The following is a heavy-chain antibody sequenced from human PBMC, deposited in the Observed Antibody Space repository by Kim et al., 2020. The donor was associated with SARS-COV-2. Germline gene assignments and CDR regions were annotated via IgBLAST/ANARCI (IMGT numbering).Heavy chain of an antibody. J-gene: IGHJ6*02. Sequence: GGSLRLSCAASGFTFSSYAMSWVRQAPGKGLEWVSAVSAGGGVTYYADSVKGRFTISRDNSKNTLFLQMNSLRAEDTALYYCAKTDLPGRLYNYGMDVWGQGTTVTVSS. D-gene: IGHD3-10*01. CDR2: VSAGGGVT. CDR3: AKTDLPGRLYNYGMDV. CDR1: GFTFSSYA. V-gene: IGHV3-23*01.